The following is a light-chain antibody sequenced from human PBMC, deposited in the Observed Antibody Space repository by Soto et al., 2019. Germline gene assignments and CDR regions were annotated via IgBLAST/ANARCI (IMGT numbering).Light chain of an antibody. J-gene: IGKJ1*01. V-gene: IGKV1-9*01. CDR1: QGISSY. CDR3: QQYNSYSPT. CDR2: AAS. Sequence: IQLTQSPSSLSASVGDRVTITCRASQGISSYLAWYQQKPGKAPKLLIYAASTLQSGVPSRFSGSGSGTDFTLTISGLQPGDSATYYCQQYNSYSPTFGQGTKVDIK.